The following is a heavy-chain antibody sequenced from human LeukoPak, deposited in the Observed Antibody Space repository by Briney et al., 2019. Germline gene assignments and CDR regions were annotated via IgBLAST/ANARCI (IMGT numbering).Heavy chain of an antibody. CDR3: ARGNILTGYEY. V-gene: IGHV3-13*01. J-gene: IGHJ4*02. Sequence: GGSLRLSCAASGFTFSTYDMHWVRQPTGKGLEWVSAIAIAGDTYYAGSAKGRFTISRENAKNSLYLQMNSLRAGDSAVYYCARGNILTGYEYWGQGILVTVSS. CDR1: GFTFSTYD. D-gene: IGHD3-9*01. CDR2: IAIAGDT.